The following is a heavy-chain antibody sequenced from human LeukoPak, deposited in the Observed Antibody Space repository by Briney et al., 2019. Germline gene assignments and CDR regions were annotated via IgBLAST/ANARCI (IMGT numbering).Heavy chain of an antibody. J-gene: IGHJ4*02. CDR3: ARQRRRVVPAALDY. CDR1: GYTFTSYD. V-gene: IGHV1-8*01. CDR2: MSPNSGNT. D-gene: IGHD2-2*01. Sequence: ASVKVSCKASGYTFTSYDFNWVRQATGQRPEWMGWMSPNSGNTGYAQKFQDRVTMTRNTSISTAYMELSSLRSDDTAVYYCARQRRRVVPAALDYWGQGTLVTVSS.